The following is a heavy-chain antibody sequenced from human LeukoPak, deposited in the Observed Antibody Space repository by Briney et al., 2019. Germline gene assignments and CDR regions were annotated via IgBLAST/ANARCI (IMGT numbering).Heavy chain of an antibody. J-gene: IGHJ4*02. D-gene: IGHD3-22*01. V-gene: IGHV3-30*02. Sequence: PGGSLRLSCAASGFTFSSYGMHWVRQAPGKGLEWVAFIRYDGSNKYYADSVKGRFTISRDNSKHTLYLQKHTLTAEDTAVYYCAKGDDSTPWYWGQGTLVSVSS. CDR2: IRYDGSNK. CDR1: GFTFSSYG. CDR3: AKGDDSTPWY.